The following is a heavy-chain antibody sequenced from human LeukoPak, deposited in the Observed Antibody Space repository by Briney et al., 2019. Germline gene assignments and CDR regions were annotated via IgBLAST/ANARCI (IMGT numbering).Heavy chain of an antibody. D-gene: IGHD3-3*01. J-gene: IGHJ4*02. Sequence: SETLSLTCAVYGGSSSGYYWSWIRQPPGKGLVWIGELNNSGSTNYNPSLKSRVTISVDTSKNQFSLKLSSVTAADTAVYYCARAGYGFWSGYSNQIDYWGQGTLVTVSS. CDR3: ARAGYGFWSGYSNQIDY. V-gene: IGHV4-34*01. CDR2: LNNSGST. CDR1: GGSSSGYY.